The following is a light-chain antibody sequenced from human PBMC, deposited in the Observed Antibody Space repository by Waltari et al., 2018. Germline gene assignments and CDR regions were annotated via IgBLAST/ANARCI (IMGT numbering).Light chain of an antibody. V-gene: IGKV3-11*01. J-gene: IGKJ4*01. CDR2: NAL. Sequence: EIILTQSPATLSLSPGDRATLSCRASQSVSNSLSWYQPTPGQAPRLLIYNALTRDTGIPARFSGSGSGTDFTLTIGSLEPEDFAVYFCLQRSNWPPTFGGGTTVEI. CDR3: LQRSNWPPT. CDR1: QSVSNS.